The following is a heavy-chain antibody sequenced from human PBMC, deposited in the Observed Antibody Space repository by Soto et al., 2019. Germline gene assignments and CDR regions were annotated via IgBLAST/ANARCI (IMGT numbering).Heavy chain of an antibody. V-gene: IGHV1-18*04. CDR2: ISGQIAKT. CDR1: GYSFHNFG. Sequence: QVQLVQSGPEVKKPGASVKVSCKASGYSFHNFGIIWVRQAPGQGLEWMGWISGQIAKTNYAQKFQGKVTMTTDTSTSTAYMELNTLTSDDTAMYYCARGPPSGSFSLTPRYWGQGNLVTVSS. CDR3: ARGPPSGSFSLTPRY. J-gene: IGHJ4*02. D-gene: IGHD1-26*01.